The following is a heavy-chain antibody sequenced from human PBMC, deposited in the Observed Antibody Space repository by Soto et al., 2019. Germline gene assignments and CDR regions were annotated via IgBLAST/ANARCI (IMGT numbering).Heavy chain of an antibody. CDR3: ARDFYGRYNWNDDDY. CDR1: GYTFTSYA. Sequence: GASVKVSCKASGYTFTSYAMHWVRQAPGQRLEWMGWINAGNGNTKYSQKFQGRVTITRDTSASTAYMELSSLRSEDTAVYYCARDFYGRYNWNDDDYWGQGTLVTVSS. CDR2: INAGNGNT. D-gene: IGHD1-1*01. V-gene: IGHV1-3*01. J-gene: IGHJ4*02.